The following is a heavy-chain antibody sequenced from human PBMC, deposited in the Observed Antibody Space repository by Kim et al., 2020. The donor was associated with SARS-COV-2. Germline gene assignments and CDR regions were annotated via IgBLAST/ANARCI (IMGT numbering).Heavy chain of an antibody. CDR1: GGSISSSSYY. CDR3: ARDGGYYYGSGSSTTTFDY. J-gene: IGHJ4*02. Sequence: SETLSLTCTVSGGSISSSSYYWGWIRQPPGKGLEWIGSIYYSGSTYYNPSLKSRVTISVDTSKNQFSLKLSSVTAADTAVYYCARDGGYYYGSGSSTTTFDYWGQGTLVTVSS. D-gene: IGHD3-10*01. V-gene: IGHV4-39*02. CDR2: IYYSGST.